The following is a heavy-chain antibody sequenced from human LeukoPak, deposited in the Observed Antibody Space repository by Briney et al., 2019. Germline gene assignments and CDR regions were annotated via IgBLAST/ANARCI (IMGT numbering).Heavy chain of an antibody. Sequence: GGSLRLSCAASGFTFSSYWMSWVRQAPGKGLEWVANIKQDGSEKYYEDSVKGRFTISRDNAKNSLYLQMNSLRAEDTAVYYCARVFPYGRGAFDIWGQGTMVTVSS. CDR2: IKQDGSEK. D-gene: IGHD3-10*01. V-gene: IGHV3-7*03. CDR1: GFTFSSYW. CDR3: ARVFPYGRGAFDI. J-gene: IGHJ3*02.